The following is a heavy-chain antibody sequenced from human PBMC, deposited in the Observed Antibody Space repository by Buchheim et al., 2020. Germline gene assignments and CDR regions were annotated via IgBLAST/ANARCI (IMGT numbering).Heavy chain of an antibody. J-gene: IGHJ2*01. CDR1: GFTFSSYA. CDR3: ARGGYYTRFHWYFDL. CDR2: ISYDGSNK. D-gene: IGHD1-26*01. V-gene: IGHV3-30*04. Sequence: QVQLVESGGGVVQPGRSLRLSCAASGFTFSSYAMHWVRQAPGKGLEWVAVISYDGSNKYYADSVKGRFTISRDNSKNTLYLQMNSLRAEDTAVYYCARGGYYTRFHWYFDLWGRGTL.